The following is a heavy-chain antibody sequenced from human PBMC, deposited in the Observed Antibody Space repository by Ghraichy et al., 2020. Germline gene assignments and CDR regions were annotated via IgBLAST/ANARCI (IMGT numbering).Heavy chain of an antibody. J-gene: IGHJ6*02. CDR1: GFIFTTYP. D-gene: IGHD1-14*01. V-gene: IGHV3-74*01. CDR3: ARGYHFGLDV. CDR2: IGHDGSGT. Sequence: GGSLRLSCAASGFIFTTYPMHWVRQAPGKGLVWLSRIGHDGSGTGYADSVKGRFTISRDNAKNTLFLQMNSLRAEDTAVYYCARGYHFGLDVWGQGTTVTVSS.